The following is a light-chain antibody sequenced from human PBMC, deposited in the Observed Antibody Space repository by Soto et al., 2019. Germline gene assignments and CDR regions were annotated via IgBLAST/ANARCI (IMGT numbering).Light chain of an antibody. CDR2: VAA. Sequence: EIVLTQSPATLSLSPGERATLSCRASQSVSSNLAWYQQKPGQAPRLMIYVAAGSATGTGDRFSGSGSGTDFTFTISSMEPEDFAVYYCQQYGSSPPWTFGQGTRLEI. CDR1: QSVSSN. J-gene: IGKJ5*01. CDR3: QQYGSSPPWT. V-gene: IGKV3-20*01.